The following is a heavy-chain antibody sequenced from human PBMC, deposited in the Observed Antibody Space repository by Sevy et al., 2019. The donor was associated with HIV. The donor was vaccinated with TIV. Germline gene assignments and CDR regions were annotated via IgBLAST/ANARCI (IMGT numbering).Heavy chain of an antibody. CDR3: ASDETTVTRKGFDS. CDR1: GDSVSSNSAA. D-gene: IGHD4-4*01. J-gene: IGHJ5*01. CDR2: TYYRSKWYN. V-gene: IGHV6-1*01. Sequence: SQTLSLTCAISGDSVSSNSAAWNWISQSPSRGLEWLGRTYYRSKWYNDYAISLKSRISINPDTSKNQFSLQLTSVTPEATALYYCASDETTVTRKGFDSWGQGTLVTVSS.